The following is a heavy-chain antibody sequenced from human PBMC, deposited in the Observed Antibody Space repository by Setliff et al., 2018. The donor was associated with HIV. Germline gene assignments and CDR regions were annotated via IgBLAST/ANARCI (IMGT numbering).Heavy chain of an antibody. CDR1: GFAFDNYC. V-gene: IGHV3-23*01. D-gene: IGHD3-10*01. CDR3: ARALPGILGYYMDV. J-gene: IGHJ6*03. Sequence: GGSLRLSCAASGFAFDNYCMTWVRQAPGKGLEWVSAIGGSTGSTYYADSVKGRFTISRDNSKNTLYLQMISLQTEDTAVYYCARALPGILGYYMDVWGKGTTVTVSS. CDR2: IGGSTGST.